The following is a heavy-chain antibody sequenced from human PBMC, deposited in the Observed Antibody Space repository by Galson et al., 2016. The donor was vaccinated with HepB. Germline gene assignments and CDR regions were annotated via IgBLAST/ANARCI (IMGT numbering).Heavy chain of an antibody. Sequence: SLRLSCAASGFTFNFYLMSWVRQAPGKGLVWVSRIKSDGSSTSYADSVKGRFTISRDNAKNMLYLQMNSLRAEDTAVYYCAAYLGVWGQGTTVTVSS. CDR3: AAYLGV. J-gene: IGHJ6*02. CDR2: IKSDGSST. CDR1: GFTFNFYL. V-gene: IGHV3-74*01. D-gene: IGHD2-21*01.